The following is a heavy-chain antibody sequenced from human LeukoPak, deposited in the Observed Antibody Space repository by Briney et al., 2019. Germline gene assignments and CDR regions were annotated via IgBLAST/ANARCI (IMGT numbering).Heavy chain of an antibody. Sequence: SGGSLRLSCAVSGFTFSSYTMYWVRQAPGKGLEWVAAVSYDGSDKYYADSVKGRFTISRDNSKNTLYLQMNSLRAEDAAMYYCAKVSRLGDLSLSWGQGTLVTVSS. D-gene: IGHD3-16*02. CDR2: VSYDGSDK. V-gene: IGHV3-30*18. CDR3: AKVSRLGDLSLS. J-gene: IGHJ4*02. CDR1: GFTFSSYT.